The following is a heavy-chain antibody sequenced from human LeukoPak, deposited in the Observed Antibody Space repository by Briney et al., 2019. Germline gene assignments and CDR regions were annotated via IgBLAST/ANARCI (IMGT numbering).Heavy chain of an antibody. CDR3: AKESGVAAGLFDY. J-gene: IGHJ4*02. V-gene: IGHV3-9*01. CDR1: GFTFDDYA. CDR2: ISWNSGSI. Sequence: GGSLRLSCAASGFTFDDYAMHWVRQAPGKGLEWVSGISWNSGSIGYADSVKGRFTISRDNAKNSLYLQMNSLRAEDTALYYCAKESGVAAGLFDYWGQGTLVTVSS. D-gene: IGHD6-13*01.